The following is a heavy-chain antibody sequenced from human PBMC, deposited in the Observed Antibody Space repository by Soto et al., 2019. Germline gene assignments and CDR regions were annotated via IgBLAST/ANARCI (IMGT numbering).Heavy chain of an antibody. D-gene: IGHD2-15*01. CDR1: GFSFNEAW. CDR2: IKTSAGGGAT. J-gene: IGHJ6*02. V-gene: IGHV3-15*07. Sequence: EVQLVESAGGLVKPGGSLRLSCVASGFSFNEAWMNWVRQAPGEWLEWVGRIKTSAGGGATDYAAPVQGRFTISRDDSKNALYLHMNILRTEDTAIYYCTTGSVEGIWGQGTTVTVSS. CDR3: TTGSVEGI.